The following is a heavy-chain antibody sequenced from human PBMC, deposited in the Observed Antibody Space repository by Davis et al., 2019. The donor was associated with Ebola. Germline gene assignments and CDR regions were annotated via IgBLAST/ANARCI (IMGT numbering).Heavy chain of an antibody. Sequence: PSETLSLTCTVSGYSISSGYYWGWIRQPPGKGLEWIGSIHHSGSSYYNPSLKSRVTISVDTSKNQFSLKLSSVPAADTAVYYCALRGDSGWFDPWGQGTLVTVSS. CDR1: GYSISSGYY. D-gene: IGHD3-16*01. V-gene: IGHV4-38-2*02. CDR2: IHHSGSS. CDR3: ALRGDSGWFDP. J-gene: IGHJ5*02.